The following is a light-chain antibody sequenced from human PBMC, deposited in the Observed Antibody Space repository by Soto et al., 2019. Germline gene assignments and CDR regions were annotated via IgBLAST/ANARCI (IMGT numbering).Light chain of an antibody. CDR3: QQYNNWPPIT. J-gene: IGKJ5*01. Sequence: ERAPLSCRASQRISGNLAWYQQKPGQAPRLLIYHAVARATGIPTRFSGSGSGTEFTLTISSLQSEDFAVYYCQQYNNWPPITFGQWTRLEI. V-gene: IGKV3-15*01. CDR2: HAV. CDR1: QRISGN.